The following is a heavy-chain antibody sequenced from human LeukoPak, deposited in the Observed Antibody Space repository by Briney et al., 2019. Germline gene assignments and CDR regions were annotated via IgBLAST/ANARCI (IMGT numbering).Heavy chain of an antibody. CDR1: GYTFTGYY. V-gene: IGHV1-2*02. J-gene: IGHJ6*03. Sequence: ASVKVSCKASGYTFTGYYMHWVRQAPGRGLEWMGWINPNSGGTNYAQKFQGRVTMTRDTSISTAYMELSRLRSDDTAVYYCARGYRPHLYYYYYYMDVWGKGTTVTISS. CDR3: ARGYRPHLYYYYYYMDV. CDR2: INPNSGGT. D-gene: IGHD1-1*01.